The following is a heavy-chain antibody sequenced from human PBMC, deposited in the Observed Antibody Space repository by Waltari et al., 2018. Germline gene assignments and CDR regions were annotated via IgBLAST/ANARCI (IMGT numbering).Heavy chain of an antibody. Sequence: EVQLLESGGGLVQPGGSLRLSCAASGFTFSSYPMSWVRQAPGKGPEWVSAISGSGGSTYYADSVKGRFTISRDNSKNTLYLQMNSLRAEDTAVYYCASTQLVPDAFDIWGQGTMVTVSS. CDR3: ASTQLVPDAFDI. CDR2: ISGSGGST. V-gene: IGHV3-23*01. D-gene: IGHD6-13*01. J-gene: IGHJ3*02. CDR1: GFTFSSYP.